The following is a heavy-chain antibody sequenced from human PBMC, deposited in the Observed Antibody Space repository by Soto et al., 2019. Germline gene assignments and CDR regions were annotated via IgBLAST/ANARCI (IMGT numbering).Heavy chain of an antibody. J-gene: IGHJ4*02. V-gene: IGHV1-18*01. Sequence: ASVKVSCKASGYTFTSYGISWVRQAPGQGLEWMGWISAYNGNTNYAQKLQGRVTMTTDTSTSTAYMELRSLRSDDTAVYYCARDQTYYYDSSGYYHPFDYWGQGTLVTVSS. CDR1: GYTFTSYG. CDR3: ARDQTYYYDSSGYYHPFDY. CDR2: ISAYNGNT. D-gene: IGHD3-22*01.